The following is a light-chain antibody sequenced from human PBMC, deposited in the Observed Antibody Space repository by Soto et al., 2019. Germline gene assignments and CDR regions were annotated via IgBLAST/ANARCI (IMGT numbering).Light chain of an antibody. CDR3: QSYDSYTVV. Sequence: QSALTQPASVSGSPGQSITISCTGTGSDIGAYNYVSWYQQHPGKAPKVVIYEVSNRPSGVSNRFSGSKSGNTASLTISGLQTEDEADYYCQSYDSYTVVFGGGTKVTVL. V-gene: IGLV2-14*01. CDR2: EVS. CDR1: GSDIGAYNY. J-gene: IGLJ2*01.